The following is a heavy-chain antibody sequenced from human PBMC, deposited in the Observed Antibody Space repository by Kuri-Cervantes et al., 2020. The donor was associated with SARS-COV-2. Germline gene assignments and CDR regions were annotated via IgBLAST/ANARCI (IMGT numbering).Heavy chain of an antibody. CDR1: GFTFSGHW. V-gene: IGHV3-74*01. J-gene: IGHJ4*02. CDR3: AKEAGSYYYDSSGLYYFDY. CDR2: INPDGSYT. D-gene: IGHD3-22*01. Sequence: GESLKISCAASGFTFSGHWIHWVRQAPGKGLVWVSRINPDGSYTNNADSVKGRFTLSRDNSENTLYLQMNSLRAEDTAVYYCAKEAGSYYYDSSGLYYFDYWGQGTLVTRSS.